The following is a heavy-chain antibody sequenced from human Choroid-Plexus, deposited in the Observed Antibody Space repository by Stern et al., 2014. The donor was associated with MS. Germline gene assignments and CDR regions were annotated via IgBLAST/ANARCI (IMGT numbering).Heavy chain of an antibody. D-gene: IGHD2/OR15-2a*01. Sequence: VQLVESGGGVVQPGRPLRLSCVASGFTPVSCAMHWVRQAPGKGLEWVAGVSYDGSNKYYADSVKGRFTISRDNSQNTLYMQMSSLRPEDTAVYYCAKDRQYLTYFFDHWGQGSLVTVSS. J-gene: IGHJ5*02. CDR3: AKDRQYLTYFFDH. V-gene: IGHV3-30*18. CDR2: VSYDGSNK. CDR1: GFTPVSCA.